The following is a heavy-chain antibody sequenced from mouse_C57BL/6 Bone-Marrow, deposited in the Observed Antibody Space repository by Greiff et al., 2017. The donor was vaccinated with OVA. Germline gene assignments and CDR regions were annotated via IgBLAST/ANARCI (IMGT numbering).Heavy chain of an antibody. CDR3: TTYYGNSPYAMDY. V-gene: IGHV14-4*01. CDR1: GFNIKDDY. Sequence: VQLKQSGAELVRPGASVKLSCTASGFNIKDDYMHWVKQRPEQGLEWIGWIDPENGDTEYASKFQGKATITADTSSNTAYLQLSSLTSEDTAVYYGTTYYGNSPYAMDYWGQGTSVTVSS. D-gene: IGHD2-1*01. J-gene: IGHJ4*01. CDR2: IDPENGDT.